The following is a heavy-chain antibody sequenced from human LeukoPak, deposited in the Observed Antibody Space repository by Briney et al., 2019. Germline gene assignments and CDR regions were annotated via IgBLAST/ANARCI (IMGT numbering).Heavy chain of an antibody. CDR3: ARAWDPKGGVWFGDLNDAFDI. V-gene: IGHV3-48*02. J-gene: IGHJ3*02. Sequence: PGGSLRLSCAASGFTFSSYSMNWVRQAPGKGLEWVSYISSRSSTIYYADSVKGRFTISRDNAKNSLYLQMNSLRDEDTAVYYCARAWDPKGGVWFGDLNDAFDIWGQGTMVTVSS. D-gene: IGHD3-10*01. CDR2: ISSRSSTI. CDR1: GFTFSSYS.